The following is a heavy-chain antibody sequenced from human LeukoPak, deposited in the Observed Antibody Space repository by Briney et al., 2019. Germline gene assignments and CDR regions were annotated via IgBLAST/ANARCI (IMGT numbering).Heavy chain of an antibody. CDR1: GFTFSSYA. D-gene: IGHD3-22*01. CDR3: AKAPARIVVVITTFDY. Sequence: PGGSLRLSCAASGFTFSSYAMSWVRQAPGKGLEWVSAISGSGGSTYYADSVKGRFTISRDNSKNTLYLQMNSLRAEDTAVYYCAKAPARIVVVITTFDYWGQGTLVTVSS. CDR2: ISGSGGST. V-gene: IGHV3-23*01. J-gene: IGHJ4*02.